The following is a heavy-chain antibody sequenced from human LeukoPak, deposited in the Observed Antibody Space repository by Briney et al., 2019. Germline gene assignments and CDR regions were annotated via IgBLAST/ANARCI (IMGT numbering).Heavy chain of an antibody. CDR3: AKDYRWEPSGAFDI. CDR1: GFTFSSYG. CDR2: IRYDGSNK. D-gene: IGHD1-26*01. Sequence: HPGGSLRLSCAASGFTFSSYGMHWVRQAPGKGLEWVAFIRYDGSNKYYADSVTGRFTISRDNPKNTLYLQMNSLRAEDTAVYYCAKDYRWEPSGAFDIWGQGTMVTVSS. J-gene: IGHJ3*02. V-gene: IGHV3-30*02.